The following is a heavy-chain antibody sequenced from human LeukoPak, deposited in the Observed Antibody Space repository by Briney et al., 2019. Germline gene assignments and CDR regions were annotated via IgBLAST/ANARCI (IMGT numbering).Heavy chain of an antibody. D-gene: IGHD5-18*01. CDR3: ARSSQKWTGGYSYGVTPTAFDI. CDR1: GYTFTSYG. CDR2: IIPILGIA. J-gene: IGHJ3*02. V-gene: IGHV1-69*04. Sequence: GASVKVSCKASGYTFTSYGISWVRQAPGQGLEWMGRIIPILGIANYAQKFQGRVTITADKSTSTAYMELSSLRSEDTAVYYCARSSQKWTGGYSYGVTPTAFDIWGQGTMVTVSS.